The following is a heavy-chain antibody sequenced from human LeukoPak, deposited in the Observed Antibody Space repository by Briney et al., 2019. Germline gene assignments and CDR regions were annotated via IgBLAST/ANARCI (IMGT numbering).Heavy chain of an antibody. J-gene: IGHJ4*02. D-gene: IGHD3-22*01. Sequence: GSSVKVSCKASGGTFSSYAISWVRQAPGQGLEWMGIINPSGGSTSYAQKFQGRVTMTRDTSTSTVYMELSSLRSEDTAVYYCARYYYDSSGHFDYWGQGTLVTVSS. CDR1: GGTFSSYA. CDR2: INPSGGST. CDR3: ARYYYDSSGHFDY. V-gene: IGHV1-46*03.